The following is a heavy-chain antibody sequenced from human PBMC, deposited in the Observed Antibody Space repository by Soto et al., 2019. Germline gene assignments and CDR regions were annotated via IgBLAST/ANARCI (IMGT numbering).Heavy chain of an antibody. CDR2: IYYSGST. Sequence: QVQLQESGPGLVKPSQTLSLTCTVSGGSISSGGYYWSWIRQHPGKGLEWIGYIYYSGSTYYNPSLQSRVTTSVDTAKNQCSLKLSSVTAADTAVYYCAQGDSSHGGFDYWGQGTLVTVSS. CDR3: AQGDSSHGGFDY. CDR1: GGSISSGGYY. J-gene: IGHJ4*02. V-gene: IGHV4-31*03. D-gene: IGHD3-22*01.